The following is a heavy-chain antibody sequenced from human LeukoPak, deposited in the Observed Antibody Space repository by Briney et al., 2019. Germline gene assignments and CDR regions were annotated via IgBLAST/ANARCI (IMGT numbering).Heavy chain of an antibody. D-gene: IGHD3-22*01. J-gene: IGHJ4*02. CDR1: GYSFTSHW. CDR3: AREPDSSGYSFDY. V-gene: IGHV5-51*01. Sequence: GESLKISCKASGYSFTSHWIGWVRQMPGKGLEWMGIIYPGDSDTRYSPSFQGQVTISADKSISTAYLQWSSLKASDTAMYYCAREPDSSGYSFDYWGQGTLVTVSS. CDR2: IYPGDSDT.